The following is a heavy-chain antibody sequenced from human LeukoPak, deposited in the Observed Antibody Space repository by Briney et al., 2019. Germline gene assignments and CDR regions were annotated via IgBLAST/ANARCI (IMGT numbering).Heavy chain of an antibody. CDR1: GFTFSSYA. Sequence: PGRSLRLSCAASGFTFSSYAMHWVRQAPGKGLEYVSAISSNGGSTYYANSVKGRFTISRDNSKNTLYLQMGSLRAEDMAVYYCARVLSKYSSSGGDYWGQGTLVTVSS. J-gene: IGHJ4*02. CDR2: ISSNGGST. CDR3: ARVLSKYSSSGGDY. V-gene: IGHV3-64*01. D-gene: IGHD6-13*01.